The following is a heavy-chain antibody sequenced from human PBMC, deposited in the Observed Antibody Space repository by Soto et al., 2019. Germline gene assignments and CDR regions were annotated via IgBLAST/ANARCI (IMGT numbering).Heavy chain of an antibody. J-gene: IGHJ5*02. V-gene: IGHV1-69*13. CDR2: IIPILGTA. Sequence: GASVKVSCKASGCTFSSYAISWVRQAPGQGLEWVGGIIPILGTANYAQKFQGRVTITADESTSTAYMELSSLRSEDTAVYYCARVIAVAGKGWFEPWGQGTLVTVS. D-gene: IGHD6-19*01. CDR3: ARVIAVAGKGWFEP. CDR1: GCTFSSYA.